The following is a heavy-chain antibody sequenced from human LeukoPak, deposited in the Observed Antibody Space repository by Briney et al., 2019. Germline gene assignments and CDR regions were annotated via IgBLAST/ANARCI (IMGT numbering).Heavy chain of an antibody. Sequence: SVKVSCKASEGTFSSYAISWVRQAPGQGLEWMGGIIPIFGTANYAQKFQGRVTITADESTSTAYMELSSLRSEDTAVYYCARVGGGNHNNWFDPWGQGTLVTVSS. V-gene: IGHV1-69*13. D-gene: IGHD4-23*01. CDR3: ARVGGGNHNNWFDP. J-gene: IGHJ5*02. CDR1: EGTFSSYA. CDR2: IIPIFGTA.